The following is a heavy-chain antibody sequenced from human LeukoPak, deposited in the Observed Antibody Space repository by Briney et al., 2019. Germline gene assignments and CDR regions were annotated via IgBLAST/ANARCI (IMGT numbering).Heavy chain of an antibody. Sequence: SETLSLTCTVSGYSISSGYYWGWIRQPPGKGLEWIGRSYHSGSTYYNPSLKSRVTISVDTSKNQFSLKLSSVTAADTAVYYCAREGAAAGAYYYYYMDVWGKGTTVTVSS. CDR2: SYHSGST. D-gene: IGHD4/OR15-4a*01. V-gene: IGHV4-38-2*02. J-gene: IGHJ6*03. CDR3: AREGAAAGAYYYYYMDV. CDR1: GYSISSGYY.